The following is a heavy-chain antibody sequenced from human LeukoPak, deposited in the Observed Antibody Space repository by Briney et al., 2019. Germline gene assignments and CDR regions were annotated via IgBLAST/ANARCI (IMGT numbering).Heavy chain of an antibody. CDR3: ANYGDYVGYDY. CDR2: VSSSSSTI. D-gene: IGHD4-17*01. CDR1: GFTFSSYS. Sequence: GGSLRLSCAASGFTFSSYSMNWVRQAPGKGLEWVSYVSSSSSTIYYADSVKGRFTISRDNAKNSLYLQMNSLRAEDTAVYYCANYGDYVGYDYWGQGTLVTVSS. J-gene: IGHJ4*02. V-gene: IGHV3-48*04.